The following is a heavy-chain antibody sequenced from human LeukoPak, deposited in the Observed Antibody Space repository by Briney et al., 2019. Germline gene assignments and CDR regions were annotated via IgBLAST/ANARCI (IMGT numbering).Heavy chain of an antibody. J-gene: IGHJ6*03. Sequence: SETLSLTCTVSGYSISNNFYWAWIRQSPGKGLEWIVSINHSWSTYYNPSLKSRVTISVDTSKNQFSLKLSSVTAADTAVYYCARGYCSGGSCYSYYYYNYMDVWGKGTTVTVSS. D-gene: IGHD2-15*01. V-gene: IGHV4-38-2*02. CDR1: GYSISNNFY. CDR3: ARGYCSGGSCYSYYYYNYMDV. CDR2: INHSWST.